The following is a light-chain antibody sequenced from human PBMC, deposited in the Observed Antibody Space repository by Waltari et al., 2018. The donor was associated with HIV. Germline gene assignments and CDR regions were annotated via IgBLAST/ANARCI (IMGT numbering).Light chain of an antibody. CDR3: MQALQTPLT. Sequence: DIVMTQSPLSLPVTPGEPASISCRSSPSLLHTNGYNYLDWYLQKPGQSPQFLIYLGSKRAAGVPHRISASKSGTKCPRNISIVEAEDVGVYYCMQALQTPLTFGRGTKVEIK. V-gene: IGKV2-28*01. CDR1: PSLLHTNGYNY. J-gene: IGKJ1*01. CDR2: LGS.